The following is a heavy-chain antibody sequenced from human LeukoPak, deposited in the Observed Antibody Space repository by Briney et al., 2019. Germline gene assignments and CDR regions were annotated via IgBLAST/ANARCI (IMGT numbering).Heavy chain of an antibody. CDR1: GFTLSSSA. Sequence: GGSLRLSCAASGFTLSSSAMSWVRQAPGRGLEWVSTVSGSAGSTYYADSVKGRFTISRDNSKNTLYLQMNSLRADDTAIYYCAKQFFSSGSYYVTAFDSWGQGTLVTVSS. D-gene: IGHD3-10*01. CDR2: VSGSAGST. CDR3: AKQFFSSGSYYVTAFDS. V-gene: IGHV3-23*01. J-gene: IGHJ4*02.